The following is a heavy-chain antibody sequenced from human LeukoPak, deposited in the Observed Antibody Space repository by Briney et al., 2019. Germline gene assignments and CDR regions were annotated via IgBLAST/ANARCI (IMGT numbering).Heavy chain of an antibody. CDR2: ISSSSIYI. Sequence: GGSLRLSCAVSGFTFSSHSMNWVRQAPGKGLEWVSSISSSSIYIYYADSVKGRFTISRDNAKNSLYLQMNSLRADDTAVYYCAKDRGSGWYFDYWGQGTLVTVSS. CDR1: GFTFSSHS. J-gene: IGHJ4*02. D-gene: IGHD6-19*01. CDR3: AKDRGSGWYFDY. V-gene: IGHV3-21*01.